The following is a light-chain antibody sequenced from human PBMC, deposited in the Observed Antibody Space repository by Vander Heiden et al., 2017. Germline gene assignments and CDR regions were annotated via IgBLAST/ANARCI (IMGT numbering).Light chain of an antibody. J-gene: IGLJ3*02. Sequence: SYELTQPRSGSVSPGQTARITSPGDALPKKYAYWYQQKSGQAPVLVIYEDSKRPSGIPERFSGSSSGTMATLTISGAQVEDEADYYCYSTDSSGNHRVFGGGTKLTVL. V-gene: IGLV3-10*01. CDR1: ALPKKY. CDR2: EDS. CDR3: YSTDSSGNHRV.